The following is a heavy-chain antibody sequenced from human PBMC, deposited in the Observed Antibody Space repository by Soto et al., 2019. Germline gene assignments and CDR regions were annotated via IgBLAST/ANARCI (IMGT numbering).Heavy chain of an antibody. D-gene: IGHD5-12*01. J-gene: IGHJ4*02. CDR2: IKHIGST. Sequence: QVQLQQWGAGLLKPSETLSLTCAVYGGSFSAYYWSWIRQPPGKGLEWIGEIKHIGSTNYNPSLKSRVTKSVDRSKNQFSLKLSSVTAADTAVYYCARGVGYAGVDYWGQGTLVTVSS. CDR3: ARGVGYAGVDY. CDR1: GGSFSAYY. V-gene: IGHV4-34*01.